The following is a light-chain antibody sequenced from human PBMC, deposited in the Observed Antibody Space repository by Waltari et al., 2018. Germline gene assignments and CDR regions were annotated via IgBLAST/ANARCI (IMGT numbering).Light chain of an antibody. V-gene: IGLV1-47*01. CDR1: SSNIGSNY. CDR2: RNN. Sequence: QSVLTQPPSASGTPGQRVTISCSGSSSNIGSNYVHWYQQFPGTAPKPLISRNNQRPSGVPDRFSGSKSGTSVSLAISGLRSEDEADYYCTSWDDSLSGRVFGGGTKLTVL. J-gene: IGLJ3*02. CDR3: TSWDDSLSGRV.